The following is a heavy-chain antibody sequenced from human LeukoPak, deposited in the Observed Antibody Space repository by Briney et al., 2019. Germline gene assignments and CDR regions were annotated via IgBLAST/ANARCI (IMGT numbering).Heavy chain of an antibody. D-gene: IGHD3-10*01. CDR3: ATYGSGSYYTIDY. CDR2: IIPIFGTA. Sequence: SVKVSCKASGGTFSSYAISWVRQAPGQGLEWMGGIIPIFGTANYAQKFQGRVTITADESTSTAYMELSSLRSEDTAVYYCATYGSGSYYTIDYWGQGTLVIVSS. V-gene: IGHV1-69*13. J-gene: IGHJ4*02. CDR1: GGTFSSYA.